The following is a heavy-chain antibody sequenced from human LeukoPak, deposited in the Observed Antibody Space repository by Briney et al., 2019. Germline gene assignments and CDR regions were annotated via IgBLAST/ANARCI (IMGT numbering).Heavy chain of an antibody. J-gene: IGHJ4*02. CDR2: IHYSGST. CDR3: ARTSSGWYYFDY. V-gene: IGHV4-59*01. D-gene: IGHD6-19*01. Sequence: SETLSLTRSVSGGSINSYYWSWIRQPPGKGLEWIGYIHYSGSTNYNPSLKSRVTISLDTSKNQFSLKLRSVTAVDTAVYYCARTSSGWYYFDYWGQGTLVTVSS. CDR1: GGSINSYY.